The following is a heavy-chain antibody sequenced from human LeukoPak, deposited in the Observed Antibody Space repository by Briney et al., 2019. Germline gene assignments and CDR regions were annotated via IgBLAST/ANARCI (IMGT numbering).Heavy chain of an antibody. V-gene: IGHV3-74*01. D-gene: IGHD3-16*01. CDR2: INSDGSST. CDR3: ARGGPGGEFDY. Sequence: GGSLRLSCAASGFTFSIYWIHWVRQTPGKGLVWVSHINSDGSSTTYADSVKGRFTISRDNAKSTLYLQMNSLRAEDTAVYYCARGGPGGEFDYWGQGTLVTVSS. CDR1: GFTFSIYW. J-gene: IGHJ4*02.